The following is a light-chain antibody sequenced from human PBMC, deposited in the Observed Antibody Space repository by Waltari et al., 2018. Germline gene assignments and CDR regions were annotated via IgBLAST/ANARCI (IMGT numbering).Light chain of an antibody. V-gene: IGLV1-40*01. CDR1: DSNLGAGYD. J-gene: IGLJ3*02. CDR3: QSYDRSLTGSWV. Sequence: QSVLTQPPSVSGAPGQRVTTSCPGSDSNLGAGYDVPWYHQLPGTAPKLLIYGNTNRPSGVSDRFSGSKSGTSGSLAITGLQAEDEAYYYCQSYDRSLTGSWVFGGGTKLTVL. CDR2: GNT.